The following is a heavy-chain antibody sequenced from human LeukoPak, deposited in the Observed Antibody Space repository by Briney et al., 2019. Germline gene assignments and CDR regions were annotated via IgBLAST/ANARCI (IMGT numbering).Heavy chain of an antibody. J-gene: IGHJ5*02. V-gene: IGHV3-7*01. Sequence: GGSLRLSCAASGFTFSSYWVSWVRQAPGKGLEWVANIKQDGSEKYYVDSVKGRFTISRDNAKNSLYLQMNSLRAEDTAVYYCARETGIDCWFDPWGQGTLVTVSS. CDR1: GFTFSSYW. D-gene: IGHD1-1*01. CDR2: IKQDGSEK. CDR3: ARETGIDCWFDP.